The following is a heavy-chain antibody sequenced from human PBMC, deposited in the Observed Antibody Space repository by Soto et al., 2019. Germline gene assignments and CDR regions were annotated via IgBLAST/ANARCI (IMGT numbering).Heavy chain of an antibody. CDR3: ARMYSTSSGFDY. V-gene: IGHV4-39*01. D-gene: IGHD6-6*01. CDR1: GGSINSNSYY. CDR2: TYYSGST. J-gene: IGHJ4*02. Sequence: QVQLQESGPGLVKPSETLSLTCTVSGGSINSNSYYWAWIRQPPGKGLEWIGSTYYSGSTYYNPSLKRRVTLSVDASKGQSSRRLSSGTAANAGVYYCARMYSTSSGFDYWGQGTLFTFSS.